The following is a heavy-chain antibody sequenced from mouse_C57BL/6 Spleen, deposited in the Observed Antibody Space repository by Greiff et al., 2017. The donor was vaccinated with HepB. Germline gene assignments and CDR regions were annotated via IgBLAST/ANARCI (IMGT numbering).Heavy chain of an antibody. CDR1: GYTFTDYN. CDR2: INPNNGGT. Sequence: EVQLKESGPELVKPGASVKIPCKASGYTFTDYNMDWVKQSHGKSLEWIGDINPNNGGTIYNQKFKGKATLTVDKSSSTAYMELRSLTSEDTAVYYCARRDATVVATDYFDYWGQGTTLTVSS. V-gene: IGHV1-18*01. J-gene: IGHJ2*01. CDR3: ARRDATVVATDYFDY. D-gene: IGHD1-1*01.